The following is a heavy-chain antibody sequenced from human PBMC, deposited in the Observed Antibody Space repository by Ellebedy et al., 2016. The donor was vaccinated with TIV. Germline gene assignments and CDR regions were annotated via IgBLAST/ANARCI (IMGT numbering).Heavy chain of an antibody. V-gene: IGHV3-30*04. CDR1: GFTFSSYA. CDR3: AKVGLGGYVTDYFDS. D-gene: IGHD5-12*01. Sequence: PGGSLRLSCAASGFTFSSYAMHWVRQAPGKGLEWVAVISYDGTNKYYADSVKGRFTISRDNSKNTLYLQMNSLRAEDTAVYYCAKVGLGGYVTDYFDSWGQGTLVTVSS. CDR2: ISYDGTNK. J-gene: IGHJ4*02.